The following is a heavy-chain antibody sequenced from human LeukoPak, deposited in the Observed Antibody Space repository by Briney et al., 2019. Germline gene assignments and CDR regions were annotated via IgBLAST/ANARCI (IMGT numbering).Heavy chain of an antibody. J-gene: IGHJ4*02. CDR1: GGSISSGSYY. V-gene: IGHV4-61*02. Sequence: SETLSLTCTVSGGSISSGSYYWSWIRQPAGKGLEWIGRTYTSGSTNYNPSLKSRVTISVDTSKNQFSLKLSSVTAADTAVYYCARGPYCSSTSCKGSFDYWGQGTLVTVSS. CDR2: TYTSGST. CDR3: ARGPYCSSTSCKGSFDY. D-gene: IGHD2-2*01.